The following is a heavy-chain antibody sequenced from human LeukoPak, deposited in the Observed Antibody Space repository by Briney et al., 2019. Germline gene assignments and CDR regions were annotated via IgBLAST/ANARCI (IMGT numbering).Heavy chain of an antibody. Sequence: ASETLSLTCTVSGGSISSSSYYWGWIRQPPGKGLEWIGSIYYSGSTYYNPSLKSRVTISVDTSKNQFSLKLSSVTAADTAVYYCARLMVRGVRGFDPWGQGTLVTVSS. CDR2: IYYSGST. D-gene: IGHD3-10*01. V-gene: IGHV4-39*01. CDR1: GGSISSSSYY. CDR3: ARLMVRGVRGFDP. J-gene: IGHJ5*02.